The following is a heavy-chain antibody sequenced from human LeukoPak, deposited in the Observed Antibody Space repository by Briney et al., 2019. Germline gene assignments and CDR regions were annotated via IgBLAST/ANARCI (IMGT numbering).Heavy chain of an antibody. CDR3: AKHSSVLPFDY. V-gene: IGHV4-39*01. J-gene: IGHJ4*02. CDR2: IYYSGST. Sequence: SETLSLTCTVSGGSLSTSSYYWGWIRQPPGKGLEWIGSIYYSGSTYYNPSLKSRVTISVDTSKNQFSLKLSSVTAADTAVYYCAKHSSVLPFDYWGQGTLVAVSS. CDR1: GGSLSTSSYY. D-gene: IGHD3-10*01.